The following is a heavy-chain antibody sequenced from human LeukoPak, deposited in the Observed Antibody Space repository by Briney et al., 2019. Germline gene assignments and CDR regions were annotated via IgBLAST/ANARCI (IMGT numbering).Heavy chain of an antibody. D-gene: IGHD3-22*01. CDR3: GKDANYFDSGSYLIPFDF. V-gene: IGHV3-23*01. J-gene: IGHJ4*02. CDR1: GFTFSPNA. Sequence: GGSLRLSCAASGFTFSPNAMNWVRQAPGKGLEWVASNSGNGVGTYYADSVKGRFNISRDDSKNTLYLQMNSLRTEDTAVYHCGKDANYFDSGSYLIPFDFWGQGTLVTVSS. CDR2: NSGNGVGT.